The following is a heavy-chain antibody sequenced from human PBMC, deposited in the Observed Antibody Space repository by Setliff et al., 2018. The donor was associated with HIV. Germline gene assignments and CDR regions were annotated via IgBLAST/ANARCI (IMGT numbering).Heavy chain of an antibody. CDR3: ARAGPNIALVEAAPIHYFDS. J-gene: IGHJ4*02. D-gene: IGHD2-21*02. CDR1: GYIFTDYY. Sequence: ASVKVSCKSSGYIFTDYYMHWVRQAPGQGPEWMAWINPNSGDTYYAQKFQGRITITRDTSVNTAYMEPSSLTTDDTAIYYCARAGPNIALVEAAPIHYFDSWGQGALVTVSS. V-gene: IGHV1-2*02. CDR2: INPNSGDT.